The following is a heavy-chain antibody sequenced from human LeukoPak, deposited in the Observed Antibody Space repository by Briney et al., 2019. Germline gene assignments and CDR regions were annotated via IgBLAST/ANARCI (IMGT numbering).Heavy chain of an antibody. CDR2: ISSSGSTI. CDR3: ARDAKAELLDY. J-gene: IGHJ4*02. V-gene: IGHV3-11*04. Sequence: LSLTCTVSGGSISSGDYYWSWIRQPPGKGLEWVSYISSSGSTIYYADSVKGRFTISRDNAKNSLYLQMNSLRAEDTAVYYCARDAKAELLDYWGQGTLVTVSS. D-gene: IGHD1-26*01. CDR1: GGSISSGDYY.